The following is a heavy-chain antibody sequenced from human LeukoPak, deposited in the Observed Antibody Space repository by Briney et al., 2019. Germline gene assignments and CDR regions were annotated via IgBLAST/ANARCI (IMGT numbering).Heavy chain of an antibody. CDR2: ISSSSSTI. Sequence: PTGGSLRLSCAASGFTFSSYAMSWVRQAPGKGLEWVSYISSSSSTIYYADSVKGRFTISRDNAKNSLYLQMNSLRAEDTAVYYCARDGGSSWYDFDHWGQGTLVTVSS. J-gene: IGHJ4*02. CDR3: ARDGGSSWYDFDH. CDR1: GFTFSSYA. V-gene: IGHV3-48*04. D-gene: IGHD6-13*01.